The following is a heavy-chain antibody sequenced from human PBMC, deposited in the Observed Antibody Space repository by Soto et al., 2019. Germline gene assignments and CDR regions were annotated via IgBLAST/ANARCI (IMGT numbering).Heavy chain of an antibody. Sequence: SVKVSCKASGGTFSSYAISWVRQAPGQGLEWMGGIIPIFGTANYAQKFQGRVTITADKSTSTACMELSSLRSEDTAVYYCARVHLGGGYYPSTRTPNYYYGMDVCGPGTTVTVYS. J-gene: IGHJ6*02. CDR1: GGTFSSYA. V-gene: IGHV1-69*06. CDR2: IIPIFGTA. CDR3: ARVHLGGGYYPSTRTPNYYYGMDV. D-gene: IGHD3-22*01.